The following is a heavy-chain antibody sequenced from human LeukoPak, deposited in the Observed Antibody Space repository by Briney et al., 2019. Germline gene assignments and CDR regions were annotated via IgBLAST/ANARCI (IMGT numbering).Heavy chain of an antibody. CDR3: AKVYSGSYGNFDY. CDR2: ISGSGGST. CDR1: GFTFSSYA. Sequence: GGSLRLSCAASGFTFSSYAMSWVRQAPGKGLEWVSAISGSGGSTYYADSVKGRFTISRDSSKNTLYLQMNSLRAEDTAVYYCAKVYSGSYGNFDYWGQGTLVTVSS. V-gene: IGHV3-23*01. D-gene: IGHD1-26*01. J-gene: IGHJ4*02.